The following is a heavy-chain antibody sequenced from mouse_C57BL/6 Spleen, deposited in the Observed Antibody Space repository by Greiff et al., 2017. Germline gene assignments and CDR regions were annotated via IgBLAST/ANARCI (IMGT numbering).Heavy chain of an antibody. D-gene: IGHD2-1*01. Sequence: QVQLQQPGAELVMPGASVKLSCKASGYTFTSYWMHWVKQRPGQGLEWIGEIDPSDSYTNYNQKFQGKSTLTVDKSSSTAYMQLSSLTSEDSAVYYCARAAMVRDWYFDVWGTGTTVTVSS. CDR3: ARAAMVRDWYFDV. V-gene: IGHV1-69*01. CDR2: IDPSDSYT. J-gene: IGHJ1*03. CDR1: GYTFTSYW.